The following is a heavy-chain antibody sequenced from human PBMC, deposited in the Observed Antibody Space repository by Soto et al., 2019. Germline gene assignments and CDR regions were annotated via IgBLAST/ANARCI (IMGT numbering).Heavy chain of an antibody. CDR2: IYYSGST. D-gene: IGHD1-1*01. Sequence: PSETLSLTCTVSGGSISIGGYYWSWIRQHPGKGLEWIGYIYYSGSTYYNPSLKSRVTISVDTSKNQFSLKLSSVTAADTAVYYCARLHCHIPNCVPLDPWGQGTLVTVSS. V-gene: IGHV4-31*03. J-gene: IGHJ5*02. CDR3: ARLHCHIPNCVPLDP. CDR1: GGSISIGGYY.